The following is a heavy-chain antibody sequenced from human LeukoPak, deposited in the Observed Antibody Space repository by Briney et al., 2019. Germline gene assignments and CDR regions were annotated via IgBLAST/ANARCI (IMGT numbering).Heavy chain of an antibody. CDR1: GFTFSSYW. V-gene: IGHV3-7*01. CDR2: IKQDGSEK. Sequence: PGGSLRLSCAASGFTFSSYWMSWVRQAPGKWLEWVANIKQDGSEKYYVDSVKGRFTISRDKAKNSLYLKMNSLRAEDTAVYYCARVDSSGYSSPGDAFDIWGQGKMVTVSS. D-gene: IGHD3-22*01. CDR3: ARVDSSGYSSPGDAFDI. J-gene: IGHJ3*02.